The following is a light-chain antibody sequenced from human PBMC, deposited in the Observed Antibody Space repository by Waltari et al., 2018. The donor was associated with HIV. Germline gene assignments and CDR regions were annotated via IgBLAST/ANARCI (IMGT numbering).Light chain of an antibody. CDR3: CSYAGSSTYVV. CDR2: EVS. CDR1: SSDVGSYNL. J-gene: IGLJ2*01. Sequence: QSALTQPASVYGSPGQSITISCTGTSSDVGSYNLVSLYQQHPGKAPKLMIYEVSKRPSGVSNRFSGSKSGNTASLTISGLQAEDEADYYCCSYAGSSTYVVFGGGTKLTVL. V-gene: IGLV2-23*02.